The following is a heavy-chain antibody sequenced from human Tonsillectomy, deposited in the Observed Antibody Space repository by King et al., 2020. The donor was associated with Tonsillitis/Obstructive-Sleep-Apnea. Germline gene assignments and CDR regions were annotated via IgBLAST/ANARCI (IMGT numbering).Heavy chain of an antibody. Sequence: EQLVQSGAEVKKPGASVKVSCKASGYTFTDNYMHWVRQAPGQGLEWMGWINPNSGGTKYAQKFQGWVTMTRVTSISTAYMEPSRLRSDDTAVYYCARDWRYCSSTSCYSGIGYWGQGTLVTVSS. CDR2: INPNSGGT. V-gene: IGHV1-2*04. J-gene: IGHJ4*02. CDR3: ARDWRYCSSTSCYSGIGY. CDR1: GYTFTDNY. D-gene: IGHD2-2*01.